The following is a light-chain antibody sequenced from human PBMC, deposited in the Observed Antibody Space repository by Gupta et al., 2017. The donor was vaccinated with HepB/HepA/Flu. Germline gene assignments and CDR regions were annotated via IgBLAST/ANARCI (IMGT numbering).Light chain of an antibody. V-gene: IGLV3-1*01. J-gene: IGLJ3*02. CDR1: KLGDKY. Sequence: SYDLTQPPSVSVSPGQTANITCSGYKLGDKYACWYQQKPGQSPVLVIYQDTKRPPGTPERFSGSNSGTTATLTISGTQAVDDAYYYCQAWDSSTWVFGGGTKLTVL. CDR2: QDT. CDR3: QAWDSSTWV.